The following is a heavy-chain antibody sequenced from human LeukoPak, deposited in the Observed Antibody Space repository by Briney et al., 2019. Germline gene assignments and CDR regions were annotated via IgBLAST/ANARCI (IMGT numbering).Heavy chain of an antibody. J-gene: IGHJ4*02. Sequence: GGSLRLSCAASGFTVSSNYMSWVRQAPGKGLEWVSVIYSGGSTYYADSVKGRFTISRDNSKNTLYLQMNSLRAEDTAVYYCAKERFDDSSGYYDVWGQGTLVTVSS. D-gene: IGHD3-22*01. CDR1: GFTVSSNY. CDR2: IYSGGST. CDR3: AKERFDDSSGYYDV. V-gene: IGHV3-53*01.